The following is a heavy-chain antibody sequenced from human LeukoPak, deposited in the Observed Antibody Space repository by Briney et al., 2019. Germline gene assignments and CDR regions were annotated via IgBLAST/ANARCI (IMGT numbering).Heavy chain of an antibody. V-gene: IGHV1-18*01. J-gene: IGHJ4*02. CDR1: GYTFTNYG. CDR3: ARGRDGYNPTADY. D-gene: IGHD5-24*01. Sequence: ASVKVSCKASGYTFTNYGVSWVRQAPGQGLEWMGWISAYNGNRNYAQKFQGRVTMTTDTSTSTAYMGLWSLRLDDTAVYYCARGRDGYNPTADYWGQGTLVTVSS. CDR2: ISAYNGNR.